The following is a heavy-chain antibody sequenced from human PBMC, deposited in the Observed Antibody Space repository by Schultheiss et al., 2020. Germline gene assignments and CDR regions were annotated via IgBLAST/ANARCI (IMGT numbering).Heavy chain of an antibody. Sequence: SVKVSCKASGGTFSSYAIGWVRQAPGQGLEWMGGTIPMFGTTNYAEKFQGRVTITADESTSTVYMEVRSLRSEDTAVYYCAREGKGQSRGGNPFDYWGQGTLVTVSS. J-gene: IGHJ4*02. D-gene: IGHD4-23*01. CDR3: AREGKGQSRGGNPFDY. CDR1: GGTFSSYA. V-gene: IGHV1-69*13. CDR2: TIPMFGTT.